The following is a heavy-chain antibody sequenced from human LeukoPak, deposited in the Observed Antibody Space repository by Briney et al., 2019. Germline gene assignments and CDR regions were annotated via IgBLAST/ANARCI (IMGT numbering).Heavy chain of an antibody. Sequence: PGGSLRLSCAASGFTVSGSWMSWIRQAPGQGLEWVAHINQAGSDTYYVDSVKGRFTISRDNAENSLFLQMNSLRAEDTAVYYCVSWSGYGAYWGQGNLVTVSS. V-gene: IGHV3-7*01. CDR3: VSWSGYGAY. J-gene: IGHJ4*02. CDR2: INQAGSDT. D-gene: IGHD2-15*01. CDR1: GFTVSGSW.